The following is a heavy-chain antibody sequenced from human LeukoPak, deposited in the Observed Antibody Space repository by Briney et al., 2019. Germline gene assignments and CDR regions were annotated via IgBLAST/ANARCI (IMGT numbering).Heavy chain of an antibody. CDR1: GYTFTGYY. Sequence: GASVKVSCKASGYTFTGYYMHWVRQAPGQGLEWMGWINPNSGGTNYAQKFQGRVTMTGDTSISTAYMELSRLRSDDTAVYYCARDSSAMVITYGYWGQGTLVTVSS. CDR3: ARDSSAMVITYGY. CDR2: INPNSGGT. D-gene: IGHD3-22*01. V-gene: IGHV1-2*02. J-gene: IGHJ4*02.